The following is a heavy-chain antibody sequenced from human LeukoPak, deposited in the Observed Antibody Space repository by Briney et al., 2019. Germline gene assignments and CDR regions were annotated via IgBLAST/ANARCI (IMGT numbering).Heavy chain of an antibody. V-gene: IGHV1-18*01. CDR2: ISAYNVNT. CDR3: ARVPVSGPGARFDY. D-gene: IGHD4-11*01. CDR1: GYTFTSYG. Sequence: ASVKVSCKASGYTFTSYGISWVRQVPGQGLEWMGWISAYNVNTNDAQKLQGRVTMTTDTSTTTAYMELRSLRSDDTAVYYCARVPVSGPGARFDYWGQGTLVTVSS. J-gene: IGHJ4*02.